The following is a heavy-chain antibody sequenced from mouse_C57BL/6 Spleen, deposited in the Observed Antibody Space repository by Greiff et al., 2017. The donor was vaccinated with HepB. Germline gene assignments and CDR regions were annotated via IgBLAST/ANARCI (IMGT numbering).Heavy chain of an antibody. CDR1: GYTFTSYW. D-gene: IGHD2-4*01. V-gene: IGHV1-52*01. CDR3: ARAIYYDYGYWYFDV. Sequence: VQLQQPGAELVRPGSSVKLSCKASGYTFTSYWMHWVKQRPIQGLEWIGNIDPSDSETHYNQKFKDKATLTVDKSSSTAYMQLSSLTSEDSAVYYCARAIYYDYGYWYFDVWGTGTTVTVSS. CDR2: IDPSDSET. J-gene: IGHJ1*03.